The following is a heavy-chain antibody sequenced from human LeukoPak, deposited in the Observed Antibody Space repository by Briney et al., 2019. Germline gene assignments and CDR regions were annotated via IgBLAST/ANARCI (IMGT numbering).Heavy chain of an antibody. D-gene: IGHD6-13*01. V-gene: IGHV3-21*04. Sequence: GGSLRLSCAASGFTFSSYSMNWVRRAPGKGLEWVSSISSSSSYIYYADSVKGRFTISRDNAKNSLYLQMNSLRAEDTALYYCARGTLKAAATDFDYWGQGTLVTVSS. J-gene: IGHJ4*02. CDR3: ARGTLKAAATDFDY. CDR1: GFTFSSYS. CDR2: ISSSSSYI.